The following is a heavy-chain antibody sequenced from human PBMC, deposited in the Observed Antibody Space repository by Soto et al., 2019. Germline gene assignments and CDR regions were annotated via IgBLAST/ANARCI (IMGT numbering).Heavy chain of an antibody. V-gene: IGHV2-5*01. J-gene: IGHJ4*02. D-gene: IGHD6-13*01. Sequence: QITLKESGPPLVNPTQTLTLTCTFSGFSLSTSGVGVGWIRQPPGKALEWLALIYWNDDKRYSPSLKSRLTTTKDTPKNRVFLKMTNRAPVHTAKYYGAHASGSWYEHSFASGGQGTLV. CDR2: IYWNDDK. CDR3: AHASGSWYEHSFAS. CDR1: GFSLSTSGVG.